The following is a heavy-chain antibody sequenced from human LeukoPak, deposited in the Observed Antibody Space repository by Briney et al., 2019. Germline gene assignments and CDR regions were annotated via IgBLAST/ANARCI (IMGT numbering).Heavy chain of an antibody. CDR2: IYSGGST. CDR3: ARRYITGWHFDY. D-gene: IGHD6-19*01. V-gene: IGHV3-66*01. Sequence: GGSLRLSCATSGFTVSSNYMSWVRQAPGKGLEWVSVIYSGGSTYYADSVKGRFTISRDNSENTLHLQMNSLRAEDTAVYYCARRYITGWHFDYWGQGTLVTVSS. J-gene: IGHJ4*02. CDR1: GFTVSSNY.